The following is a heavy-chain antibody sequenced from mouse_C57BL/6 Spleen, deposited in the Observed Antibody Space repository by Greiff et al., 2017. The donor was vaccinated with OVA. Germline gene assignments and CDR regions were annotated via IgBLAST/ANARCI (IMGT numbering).Heavy chain of an antibody. CDR1: SYTFTDYE. CDR2: IDPETGGT. V-gene: IGHV1-15*01. CDR3: TRWGNYEVY. D-gene: IGHD2-1*01. Sequence: QVQLKESGAELVRPGASVTLSCKASSYTFTDYEMHWVKQTPVHGLEWIGAIDPETGGTAYNQKFKGKAILTADKSSSTAYMELRSLTSEDSAVYYCTRWGNYEVYWGQGTTLTVSS. J-gene: IGHJ2*01.